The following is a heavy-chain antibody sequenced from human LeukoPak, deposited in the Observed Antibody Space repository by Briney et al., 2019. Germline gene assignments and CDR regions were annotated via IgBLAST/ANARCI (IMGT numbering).Heavy chain of an antibody. CDR3: AKDLVPYGQILHFDY. V-gene: IGHV3-23*01. Sequence: GGSLRLSCAASGFTVSTNYVSWVRQAPGKGLEWVSAISGSGGSTYYADSVKGRFTISRDNSKNTLYLQMNSLRAEDTAVYYCAKDLVPYGQILHFDYWGQGTLVTVSS. CDR2: ISGSGGST. D-gene: IGHD3-10*01. CDR1: GFTVSTNY. J-gene: IGHJ4*02.